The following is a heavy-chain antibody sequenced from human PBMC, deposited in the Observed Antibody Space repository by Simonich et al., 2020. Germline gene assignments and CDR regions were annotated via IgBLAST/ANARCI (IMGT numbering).Heavy chain of an antibody. CDR1: GYTFTGYY. J-gene: IGHJ3*02. CDR3: ARDPVVPAAIRNAFDI. V-gene: IGHV1-2*02. Sequence: QVQLVQSGAEVKKPGASVKVSCKASGYTFTGYYMHWVRQAPGQGLEWMGLINPNSGGKNYAQEFQGRVTMTMDTSISTAYMELSRLRSDDTAVYYCARDPVVPAAIRNAFDIWGQGTMVTVSS. D-gene: IGHD2-2*01. CDR2: INPNSGGK.